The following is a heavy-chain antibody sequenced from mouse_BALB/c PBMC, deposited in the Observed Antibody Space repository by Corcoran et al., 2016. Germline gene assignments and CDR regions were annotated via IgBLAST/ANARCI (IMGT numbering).Heavy chain of an antibody. CDR3: ARGGYDGTWFAY. Sequence: EVQLQQSGPELVKPGASVKISCKASGCSFTGYYMHWVKQSHVKSLEWIGRINPYNGATSYNQNFKDKASLTVDKSSSTAYMELHSLTSEDSAVYYCARGGYDGTWFAYWGQGTLVTVSA. J-gene: IGHJ3*01. V-gene: IGHV1-26*01. CDR1: GCSFTGYY. D-gene: IGHD2-2*01. CDR2: INPYNGAT.